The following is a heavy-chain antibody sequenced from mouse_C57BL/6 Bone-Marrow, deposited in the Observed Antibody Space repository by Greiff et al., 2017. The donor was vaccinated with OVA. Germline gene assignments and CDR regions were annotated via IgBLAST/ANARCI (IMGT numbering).Heavy chain of an antibody. CDR2: ISSGSSTI. V-gene: IGHV5-17*01. J-gene: IGHJ2*01. CDR1: GFTFSDYG. Sequence: EVKLVESGGGLVKPGGSLKLSCAASGFTFSDYGMHWVRQAPEQGLEWVAYISSGSSTIYYADTVKGRFTISRDNAKNTLFLQMTSLRSEDTAMYYCARHYRAPFDYWGQGTTLTVSS. D-gene: IGHD2-14*01. CDR3: ARHYRAPFDY.